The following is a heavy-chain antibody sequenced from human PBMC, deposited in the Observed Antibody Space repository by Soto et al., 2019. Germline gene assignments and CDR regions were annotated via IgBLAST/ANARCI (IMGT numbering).Heavy chain of an antibody. CDR1: GYSFTSYW. CDR3: ARIEMATISTAAFDI. CDR2: IYPGDSDT. Sequence: PGESLKISCKGSGYSFTSYWIGWVRQMPGKGLEWMGIIYPGDSDTRYSPSFQGQVTTSADKSISTAYLQWSSLKASDTAMYYCARIEMATISTAAFDIWGQGTMVTVSS. J-gene: IGHJ3*02. D-gene: IGHD5-12*01. V-gene: IGHV5-51*01.